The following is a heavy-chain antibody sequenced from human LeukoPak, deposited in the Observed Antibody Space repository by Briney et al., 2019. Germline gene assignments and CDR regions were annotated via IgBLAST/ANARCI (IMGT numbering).Heavy chain of an antibody. CDR2: INSGGSAI. V-gene: IGHV3-48*03. J-gene: IGHJ4*02. Sequence: PGGSLRLSCAASGFTFSSYDMHWVRQAPGKGLEWVSYINSGGSAIYYADSVKGRFTISRDNAKNSLCLQMNSLRADDTAVYYCARGGSYVHYWGQGTLVTVSS. CDR3: ARGGSYVHY. CDR1: GFTFSSYD. D-gene: IGHD1-26*01.